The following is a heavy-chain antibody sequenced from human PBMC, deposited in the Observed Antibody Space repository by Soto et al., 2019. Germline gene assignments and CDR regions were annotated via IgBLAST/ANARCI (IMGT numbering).Heavy chain of an antibody. CDR1: GYTFTSYG. CDR3: ARARYFAWLLANFLGRQDAFDI. V-gene: IGHV1-18*01. Sequence: VKVSCKASGYTFTSYGISWVRQAPGQGLEWMGWISAYNGNTNYAQKLQGRVTMTTDTSTSTAYMELRSLRSDDTAVYYCARARYFAWLLANFLGRQDAFDIWGQGTMVTVSS. CDR2: ISAYNGNT. D-gene: IGHD3-9*01. J-gene: IGHJ3*02.